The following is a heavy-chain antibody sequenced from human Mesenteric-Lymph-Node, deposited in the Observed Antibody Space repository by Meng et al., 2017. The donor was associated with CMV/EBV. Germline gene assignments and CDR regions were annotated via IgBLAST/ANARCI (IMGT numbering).Heavy chain of an antibody. D-gene: IGHD5-18*01. Sequence: GESLKISCAVSGSTVSSNYMSWVRQAPGKGLEWVSVMYSSGKTYYADSVKGRFTISRDNPKNTLYLQMTSLRVEDTAVYYCARVGADTALALDYWGQGTLVTVSS. CDR3: ARVGADTALALDY. J-gene: IGHJ4*02. V-gene: IGHV3-53*01. CDR1: GSTVSSNY. CDR2: MYSSGKT.